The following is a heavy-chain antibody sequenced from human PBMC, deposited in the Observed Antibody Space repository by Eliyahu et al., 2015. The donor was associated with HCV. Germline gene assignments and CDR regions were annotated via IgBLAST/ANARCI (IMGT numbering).Heavy chain of an antibody. Sequence: QVQLQQWGAGLLKPSETLSLTCAVYGGSFXGYXWXWIRQPPGKGLEWIGEINHSGSTNYNPSLKSRVTISVDTSKNQFSLKLSSVTAADTAVYYCARGIVGASGWGQGTLVTVSS. CDR1: GGSFXGYX. J-gene: IGHJ4*02. V-gene: IGHV4-34*01. CDR3: ARGIVGASG. CDR2: INHSGST. D-gene: IGHD1-26*01.